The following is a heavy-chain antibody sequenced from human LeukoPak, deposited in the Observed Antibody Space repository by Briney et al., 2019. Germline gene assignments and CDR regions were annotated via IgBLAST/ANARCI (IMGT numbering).Heavy chain of an antibody. J-gene: IGHJ4*02. V-gene: IGHV3-21*01. CDR2: ISSSSSYI. CDR3: ARDPPRYCTNGVCYPQVPDY. D-gene: IGHD2-8*01. Sequence: GGSLRLSCAASGFTFSSYSMNWGRQAPGKGLEWVSSISSSSSYIYYADSVKGRFTISRDNAKNSLYLQMNSLRAEDTAVYYCARDPPRYCTNGVCYPQVPDYWGQGTLVTVSS. CDR1: GFTFSSYS.